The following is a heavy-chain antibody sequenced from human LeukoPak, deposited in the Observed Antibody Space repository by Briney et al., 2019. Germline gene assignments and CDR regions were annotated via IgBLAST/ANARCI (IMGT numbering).Heavy chain of an antibody. V-gene: IGHV4-61*02. D-gene: IGHD3-10*01. J-gene: IGHJ4*02. Sequence: SETLSLTCTVSGGSISSGNYYWTWIRQPAGKGLEWIGRIYSSGSTNYNPSLKSRVTISVDTSKNQFSLKLSSVTAADTAVYYCARYYYGSGSSYFDYWGQGTLVTVPS. CDR2: IYSSGST. CDR1: GGSISSGNYY. CDR3: ARYYYGSGSSYFDY.